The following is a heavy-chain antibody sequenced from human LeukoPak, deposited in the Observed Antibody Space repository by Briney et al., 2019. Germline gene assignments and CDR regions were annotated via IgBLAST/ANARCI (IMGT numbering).Heavy chain of an antibody. J-gene: IGHJ4*02. V-gene: IGHV1-18*01. D-gene: IGHD2-8*01. CDR1: GYTFTSYG. CDR3: AREGDIVLMVYALHY. Sequence: ASVKVSCKASGYTFTSYGISWVRQAPGQGLEWMGWISAYNGNTNYAQKLQGRVTMTTDTSTSTAYMELRSLRSDDTAVYCCAREGDIVLMVYALHYWGQGTLVTVSS. CDR2: ISAYNGNT.